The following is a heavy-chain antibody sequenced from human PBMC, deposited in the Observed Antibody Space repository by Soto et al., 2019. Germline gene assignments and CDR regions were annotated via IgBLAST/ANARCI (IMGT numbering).Heavy chain of an antibody. Sequence: GGSLRLSCAASGFTFSSYGMHWVRQAPGKGLEWLSYISSSGTSIEYADSVKGRFTISRDNAKNSLYLHMDSLRDEDTAVYYCASGWRVDAWDIWGQGTMVTVSS. CDR3: ASGWRVDAWDI. CDR2: ISSSGTSI. D-gene: IGHD3-3*01. J-gene: IGHJ3*02. CDR1: GFTFSSYG. V-gene: IGHV3-48*02.